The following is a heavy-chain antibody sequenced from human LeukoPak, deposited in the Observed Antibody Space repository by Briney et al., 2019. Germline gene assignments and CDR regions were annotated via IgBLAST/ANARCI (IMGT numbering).Heavy chain of an antibody. D-gene: IGHD3-3*01. J-gene: IGHJ4*02. CDR1: GYTFTSYG. Sequence: GASVKVSCKASGYTFTSYGISWVRQAPGQGLEWMGWISAYNGNTNYAQKLQGRVTMTTDTSTSTAYMELRSLRSDDTAVYYCARGPGGDVLRFLEWFSGPRGYFDYWGQGTLVTVSS. CDR2: ISAYNGNT. CDR3: ARGPGGDVLRFLEWFSGPRGYFDY. V-gene: IGHV1-18*01.